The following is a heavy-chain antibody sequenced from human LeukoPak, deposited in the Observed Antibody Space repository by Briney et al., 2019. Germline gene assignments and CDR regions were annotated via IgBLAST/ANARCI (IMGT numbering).Heavy chain of an antibody. Sequence: GGSLRLSCAASGFTFSSYSMNWVRQAPGKGLEWVSYISSSSSTIYYADSVKGRFTISRDNAKNSLYLQMNSLRAEDTAVYYCARAPYCSGGSCYGDYWGQGTLVTVSS. CDR3: ARAPYCSGGSCYGDY. CDR2: ISSSSSTI. D-gene: IGHD2-15*01. V-gene: IGHV3-48*04. CDR1: GFTFSSYS. J-gene: IGHJ4*02.